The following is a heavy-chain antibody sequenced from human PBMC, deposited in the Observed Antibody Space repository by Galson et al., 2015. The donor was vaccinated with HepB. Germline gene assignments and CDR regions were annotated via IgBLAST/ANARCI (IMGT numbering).Heavy chain of an antibody. V-gene: IGHV3-30*04. Sequence: SLRLSCAASGFTFSSYAMHWVRQAPGKGLEWVAVISYDGSNKYYADSVKGRFTISRDNSKNTLYLQMNSLRAEDTAVYYCARDRHGDYYFDYWGQGTLVTVSS. J-gene: IGHJ4*02. CDR2: ISYDGSNK. D-gene: IGHD4-17*01. CDR1: GFTFSSYA. CDR3: ARDRHGDYYFDY.